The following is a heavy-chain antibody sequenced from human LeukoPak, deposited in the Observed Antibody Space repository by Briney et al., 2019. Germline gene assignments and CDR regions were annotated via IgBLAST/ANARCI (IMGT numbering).Heavy chain of an antibody. V-gene: IGHV3-53*01. CDR1: GFTVSSNY. Sequence: GGSLRLSCAASGFTVSSNYMSWVRQAPGKGLEWVSVIYSGGSTYYADSVKGRFTISRDNSKNTLYLQMNSLRAEDTAVYYCAKALNTVLVVPNPNWFDPWGQGTLVTVSS. CDR3: AKALNTVLVVPNPNWFDP. CDR2: IYSGGST. D-gene: IGHD2-15*01. J-gene: IGHJ5*02.